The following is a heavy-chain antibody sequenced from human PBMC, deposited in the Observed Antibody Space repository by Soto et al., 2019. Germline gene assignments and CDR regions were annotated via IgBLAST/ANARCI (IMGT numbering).Heavy chain of an antibody. CDR2: ISAYNGNT. Sequence: ASVKVSCKASGYTFTSYGISWVRQAPGQGLEWMGWISAYNGNTNYAQKLQGRVTMTTDTSTSTAYMELRSPRSDDTAVYYCAREGYCSSTSCPGAAFDIWGQGTMVTVSS. J-gene: IGHJ3*02. D-gene: IGHD2-2*01. CDR3: AREGYCSSTSCPGAAFDI. CDR1: GYTFTSYG. V-gene: IGHV1-18*01.